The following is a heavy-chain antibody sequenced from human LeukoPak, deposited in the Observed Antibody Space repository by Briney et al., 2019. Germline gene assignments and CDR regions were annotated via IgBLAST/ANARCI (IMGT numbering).Heavy chain of an antibody. CDR3: ARAGYNYGYYFDY. D-gene: IGHD5-18*01. CDR2: INWNGGST. Sequence: GGSLRLSCAASGFTFDDYGMNWVRQAPGKGLEWVSGINWNGGSTGYADSVKGRFTISRDNAESSLYLQMSSLRAEDTASYYCARAGYNYGYYFDYWGQGTLVTVSS. V-gene: IGHV3-20*04. CDR1: GFTFDDYG. J-gene: IGHJ4*02.